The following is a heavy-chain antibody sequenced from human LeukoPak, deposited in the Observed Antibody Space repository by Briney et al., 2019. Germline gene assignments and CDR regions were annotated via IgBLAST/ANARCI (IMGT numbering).Heavy chain of an antibody. CDR3: AKDRLVGATKFIDY. D-gene: IGHD1-26*01. CDR2: ISHDGSSK. CDR1: EVTISSYD. Sequence: PWRSLRLSCAASEVTISSYDMHWVRQVPGQGLEWVAVISHDGSSKYYTDYPKGRIPVSIAKSTTTLHLQMNRLRADDTAVDYCAKDRLVGATKFIDYWGQGTLVTVSS. J-gene: IGHJ4*02. V-gene: IGHV3-30*18.